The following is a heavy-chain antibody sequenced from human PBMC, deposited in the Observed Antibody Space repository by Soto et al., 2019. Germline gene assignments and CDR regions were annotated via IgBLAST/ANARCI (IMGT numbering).Heavy chain of an antibody. D-gene: IGHD3-3*01. J-gene: IGHJ6*03. CDR1: GDYIRTTTYY. CDR2: IFNTGNP. Sequence: SETMSLTCTVSGDYIRTTTYYWGWIRQPPGEGLEWIGSIFNTGNPYYNPSFKSRVTISVDTSKNQFSLKLSSVTAADTAVYYCARGGTRKYYDFWSGYYPMDVRGKGTTVTVSS. V-gene: IGHV4-39*07. CDR3: ARGGTRKYYDFWSGYYPMDV.